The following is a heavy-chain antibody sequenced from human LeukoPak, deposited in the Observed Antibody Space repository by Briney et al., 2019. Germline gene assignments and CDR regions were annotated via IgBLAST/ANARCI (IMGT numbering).Heavy chain of an antibody. D-gene: IGHD2-2*01. V-gene: IGHV1-2*02. Sequence: ASVKVSCKASGYTFTDYYMHWVRQAPGQGFEWMGWINPNDGDTNYAQKFQGGGTMTRDTSISTAHMEVSRLRSDDTAVYYCARANFLYCSSSTCLFDYWGQGTLVTVSS. J-gene: IGHJ4*02. CDR2: INPNDGDT. CDR3: ARANFLYCSSSTCLFDY. CDR1: GYTFTDYY.